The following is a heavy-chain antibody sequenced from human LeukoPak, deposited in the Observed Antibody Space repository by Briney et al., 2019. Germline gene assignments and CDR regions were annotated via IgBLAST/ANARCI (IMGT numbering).Heavy chain of an antibody. Sequence: GGSLRLSCAASGFTFSNYEMIWVRQAPGKGLEWISFISSAATTIYYADSVKGRFTISRDNAKNSLYLQMNSLRAEDTAVYYCAELGITMIGGVWGKGTTVTISS. J-gene: IGHJ6*04. CDR2: ISSAATTI. V-gene: IGHV3-48*03. CDR3: AELGITMIGGV. CDR1: GFTFSNYE. D-gene: IGHD3-10*02.